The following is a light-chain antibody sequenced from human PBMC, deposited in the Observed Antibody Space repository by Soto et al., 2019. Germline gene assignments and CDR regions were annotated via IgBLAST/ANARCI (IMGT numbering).Light chain of an antibody. CDR2: KAS. CDR1: QTISSW. V-gene: IGKV1-5*03. J-gene: IGKJ1*01. Sequence: DIQMTQSPSTLSGSVGDRVTITCRASQTISSWWAWYQQKPGKAPKLLIYKASTLKSGVPSRFSGSGSGTEFTLTISSLQPDDFATYYCQHYTSYSEAFGQGTNVDIK. CDR3: QHYTSYSEA.